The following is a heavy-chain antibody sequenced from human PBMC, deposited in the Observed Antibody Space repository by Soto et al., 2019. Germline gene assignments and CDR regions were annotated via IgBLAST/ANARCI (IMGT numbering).Heavy chain of an antibody. CDR2: TFYRSKWYS. CDR1: GYSVSSNNAV. Sequence: PSQTLSLTCAISGYSVSSNNAVWNWIRQSPSRGLEWLGRTFYRSKWYSDYAVSVKSRITINPDTSKNQFSLQLNSVTPEDTAVYYCARGYYGLDYWGQGTLVTVSS. V-gene: IGHV6-1*01. J-gene: IGHJ4*02. D-gene: IGHD3-10*01. CDR3: ARGYYGLDY.